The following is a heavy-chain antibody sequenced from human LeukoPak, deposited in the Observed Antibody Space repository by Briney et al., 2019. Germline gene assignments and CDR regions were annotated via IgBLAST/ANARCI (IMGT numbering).Heavy chain of an antibody. D-gene: IGHD3-22*01. CDR1: GFTFSSYA. V-gene: IGHV3-7*01. J-gene: IGHJ6*02. CDR2: IKQDGSER. CDR3: ARDRRLHYYDSSGPLGYDYHSMDV. Sequence: GGSLRLSCAASGFTFSSYAMSWVRQAPGKGLEWVANIKQDGSERYYVDSVKGRFTISRGNAKNSVYLQMNSLRADDTAVYYCARDRRLHYYDSSGPLGYDYHSMDVWGQGTTVTVSS.